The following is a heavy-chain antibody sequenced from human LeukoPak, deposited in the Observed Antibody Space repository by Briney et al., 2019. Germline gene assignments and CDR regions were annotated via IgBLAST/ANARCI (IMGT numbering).Heavy chain of an antibody. CDR3: ARVYYDFWSGYYVNWFDP. CDR2: MNPNSGNT. J-gene: IGHJ5*02. CDR1: GGTFSSYA. D-gene: IGHD3-3*01. V-gene: IGHV1-8*02. Sequence: ASVKVSCKASGGTFSSYAISWVRQAPGQGLEWMGWMNPNSGNTGYAQKFQGRVTMTRNTSISTAYMELSSLRSEDTAVYYCARVYYDFWSGYYVNWFDPWGQGTLVTVSS.